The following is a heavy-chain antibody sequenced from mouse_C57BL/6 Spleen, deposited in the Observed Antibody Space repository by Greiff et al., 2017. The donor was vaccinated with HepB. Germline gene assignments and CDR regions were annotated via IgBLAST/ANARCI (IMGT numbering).Heavy chain of an antibody. Sequence: QVQLQQPGAELVRPGSSVKLSCKASGYTFTSYWMHWVKQRPIQGLEWIGNIDPSDSETHYNQKFKDKATLTVDKSSSTAYIQLNSLTSEDSAVYYCARGGYDYESWFAYWGQGTLVTVSA. D-gene: IGHD2-4*01. J-gene: IGHJ3*01. V-gene: IGHV1-52*01. CDR3: ARGGYDYESWFAY. CDR2: IDPSDSET. CDR1: GYTFTSYW.